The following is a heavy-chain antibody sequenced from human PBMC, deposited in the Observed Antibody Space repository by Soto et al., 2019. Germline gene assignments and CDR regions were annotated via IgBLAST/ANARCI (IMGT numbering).Heavy chain of an antibody. CDR1: GGSISSGGYS. CDR2: IDHSWST. D-gene: IGHD2-21*02. CDR3: ARAQVKVVTAMGLFDP. V-gene: IGHV4-30-2*01. J-gene: IGHJ5*02. Sequence: QLQLQESGAGLVKPSQTLSLTCAVSGGSISSGGYSWSWIRQPPVKVMEWIGYIDHSWSTYYNPSLKSRVTMSVDRSKNQFALKLSSVTAADTAVYYCARAQVKVVTAMGLFDPWGQGTLVTVSS.